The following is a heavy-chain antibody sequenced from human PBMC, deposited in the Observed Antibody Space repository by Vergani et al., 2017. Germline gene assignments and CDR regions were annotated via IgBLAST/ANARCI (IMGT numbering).Heavy chain of an antibody. J-gene: IGHJ4*02. CDR2: ISYDGSNE. V-gene: IGHV3-30*04. Sequence: QVQLVESGGGVVQPGRSLRLSCAASEFTFSSNAMHWVRQAPGKGLEWVAVISYDGSNEYYADSVKGRFTISRDNSKNTLYLQMNSLRAEDTAVYDCARGGYCISTSCHGALDYWGQGTLVTVSS. CDR1: EFTFSSNA. CDR3: ARGGYCISTSCHGALDY. D-gene: IGHD2-2*01.